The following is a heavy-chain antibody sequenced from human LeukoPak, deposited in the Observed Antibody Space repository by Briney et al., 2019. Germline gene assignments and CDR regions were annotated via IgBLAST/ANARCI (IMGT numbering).Heavy chain of an antibody. CDR3: ARALSYSYGSMDF. D-gene: IGHD5-18*01. J-gene: IGHJ4*02. CDR2: SSSGSKYI. CDR1: GFTFSGYS. V-gene: IGHV3-21*01. Sequence: GGSLRLSCAASGFTFSGYSMNWVRQAPGKGLEWVSSSSSGSKYIYNADSVKGRFTISRDNAKNSLYLQMNSLRAEDTAVYYCARALSYSYGSMDFWGQGTLVIVSS.